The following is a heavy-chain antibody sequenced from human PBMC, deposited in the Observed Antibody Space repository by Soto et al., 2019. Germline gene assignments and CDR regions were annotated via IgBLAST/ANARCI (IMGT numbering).Heavy chain of an antibody. CDR2: TYYRSKWYN. J-gene: IGHJ4*02. D-gene: IGHD6-19*01. Sequence: SQTLSLTCAISGDSVSSNSAAWNWIRQSPSRGLEWLGRTYYRSKWYNDYAVSVKSRITINPDTSKNQFSLQLNSVTPEDTAVYYCARESTHSGLIAVAARFDYWGQGTLVTVSS. CDR3: ARESTHSGLIAVAARFDY. CDR1: GDSVSSNSAA. V-gene: IGHV6-1*01.